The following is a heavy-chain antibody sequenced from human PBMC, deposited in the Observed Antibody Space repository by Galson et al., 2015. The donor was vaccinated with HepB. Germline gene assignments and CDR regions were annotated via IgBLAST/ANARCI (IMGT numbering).Heavy chain of an antibody. J-gene: IGHJ6*03. CDR2: ISSTTRTI. CDR1: GFSFSTYG. V-gene: IGHV3-48*01. Sequence: SLRLSCAASGFSFSTYGIHWVRQAPGKGLEWVSYISSTTRTIYYADSVEGRFTISRDNAKNSLYLEMNSLRAEDTAVYYCARDPLVYDSSGHRELNFYYYYMDVWGKGTTVTVSS. D-gene: IGHD3-22*01. CDR3: ARDPLVYDSSGHRELNFYYYYMDV.